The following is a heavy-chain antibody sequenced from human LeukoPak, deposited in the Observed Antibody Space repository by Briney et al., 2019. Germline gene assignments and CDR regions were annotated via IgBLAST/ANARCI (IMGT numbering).Heavy chain of an antibody. CDR2: INWNGGST. J-gene: IGHJ4*02. D-gene: IGHD1-26*01. CDR1: GFTFDDYG. V-gene: IGHV3-20*04. Sequence: GGSLGLSCAASGFTFDDYGMSWVRQAPGKGLEWVSGINWNGGSTGYADSVKGRFTISRDNAKNSLYLQMNSLRAEDTALYYCARALPGSGSYAVLDYWGQGTLVTVSS. CDR3: ARALPGSGSYAVLDY.